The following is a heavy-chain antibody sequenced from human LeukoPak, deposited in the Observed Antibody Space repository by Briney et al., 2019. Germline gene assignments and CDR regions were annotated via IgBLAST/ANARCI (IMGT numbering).Heavy chain of an antibody. J-gene: IGHJ6*02. V-gene: IGHV5-10-1*01. CDR3: ARHRVPSHIVVVPAAMRYYYYGMDV. CDR1: GYSFTSYW. Sequence: GESLKISCKGSGYSFTSYWISWVRQMPGKGLEWMGRIDPSDSYTNYSPSFQGHVTISADKSISTAYLQWSSLKASDTAMYYCARHRVPSHIVVVPAAMRYYYYGMDVWGQGTTVTVSS. D-gene: IGHD2-2*01. CDR2: IDPSDSYT.